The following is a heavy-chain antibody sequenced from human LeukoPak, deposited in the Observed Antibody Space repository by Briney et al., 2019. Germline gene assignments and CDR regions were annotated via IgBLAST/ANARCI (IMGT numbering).Heavy chain of an antibody. D-gene: IGHD1-7*01. J-gene: IGHJ4*02. CDR1: GYTFTAYY. Sequence: APVKVSCKASGYTFTAYYLNWVRQAPGQGLEWLGWIHPSSGVAKLPQRFQGRVTMARDTSITTAYMELSSLRSDDTAVYYCARSPPIWNYVDYFDYWGQGTLVTVSS. CDR2: IHPSSGVA. V-gene: IGHV1-2*02. CDR3: ARSPPIWNYVDYFDY.